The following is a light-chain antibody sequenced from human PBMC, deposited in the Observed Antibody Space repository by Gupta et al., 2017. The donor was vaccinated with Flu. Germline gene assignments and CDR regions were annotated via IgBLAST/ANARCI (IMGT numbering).Light chain of an antibody. CDR1: QTVNNNF. CDR2: GAS. CDR3: QQYGNSPPT. Sequence: ERATLSCGASQTVNNNFLAWYQQRPGLAPRLLISGASKRAAGIPDRFTGSGSGTDFTLTINKVEPEDFAVYFCQQYGNSPPTFGGGTDV. V-gene: IGKV3D-20*01. J-gene: IGKJ4*01.